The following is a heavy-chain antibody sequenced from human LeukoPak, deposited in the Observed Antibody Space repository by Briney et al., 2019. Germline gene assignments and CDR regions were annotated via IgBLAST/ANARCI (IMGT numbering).Heavy chain of an antibody. D-gene: IGHD3-22*01. Sequence: SETLFLTCAVYGGSFSGYYWSWIRQPPGKGLEWIGEINHSGSTNYNPSLKSRVTISVDTSKNQFSLKLSSVTAADTAVYYCARYSPLHRPYSSGYSSFDYWGQGTLVTVSS. CDR3: ARYSPLHRPYSSGYSSFDY. V-gene: IGHV4-34*01. CDR1: GGSFSGYY. J-gene: IGHJ4*02. CDR2: INHSGST.